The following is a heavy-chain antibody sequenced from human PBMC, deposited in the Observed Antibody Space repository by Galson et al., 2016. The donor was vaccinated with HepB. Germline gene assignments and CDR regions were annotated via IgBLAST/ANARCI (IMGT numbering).Heavy chain of an antibody. CDR2: ISSRTRTT. CDR1: GFTFGDHY. V-gene: IGHV3-48*02. Sequence: SLRLSCAASGFTFGDHYMDWVRQAPGKGLEWVSHISSRTRTTYYADSVKGRFTISRDNAKNSLYLQMNSLRDEDTAVYYCASQWVAVDYWGRGTLVTVSS. CDR3: ASQWVAVDY. D-gene: IGHD2-15*01. J-gene: IGHJ4*02.